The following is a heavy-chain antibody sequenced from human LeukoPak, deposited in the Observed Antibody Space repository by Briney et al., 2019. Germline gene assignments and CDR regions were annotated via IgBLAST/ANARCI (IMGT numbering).Heavy chain of an antibody. CDR3: ARGGSGSYSTFLRYYYMDV. D-gene: IGHD3-10*01. CDR1: GGSISSGSYY. CDR2: IYTSGST. Sequence: SETLSLTCTVSGGSISSGSYYWSWIRQPAGKGLEWIGCIYTSGSTNYNPSLKSRVTISVDTSKNQFSLKLSSVTAADTAVYYCARGGSGSYSTFLRYYYMDVWGKGTTVTVSS. V-gene: IGHV4-61*02. J-gene: IGHJ6*03.